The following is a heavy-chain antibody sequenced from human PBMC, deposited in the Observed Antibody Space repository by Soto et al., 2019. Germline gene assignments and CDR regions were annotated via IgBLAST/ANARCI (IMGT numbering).Heavy chain of an antibody. CDR1: GGTFSSYT. CDR2: IIPILGIA. V-gene: IGHV1-69*04. CDR3: ARDWAKYEWELERLDY. D-gene: IGHD1-26*01. Sequence: GASVKVSCKASGGTFSSYTISWVRQAPGQGLEWMGRIIPILGIANYAQKFQGRVTITADKSTSTAYMEMNSLRAEDTAVYYCARDWAKYEWELERLDYWGQGTLVTVSS. J-gene: IGHJ4*02.